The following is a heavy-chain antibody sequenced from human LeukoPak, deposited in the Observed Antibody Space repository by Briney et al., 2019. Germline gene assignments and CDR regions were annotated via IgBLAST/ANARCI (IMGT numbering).Heavy chain of an antibody. J-gene: IGHJ6*03. CDR2: MNANSGNT. Sequence: ASVKVSCTASGYSFTSYDIDWVRQAAGQGLEWMGWMNANSGNTGYAQKFQGRVTLTRDTSTSTAYMELTGLRSEDTAVYYCARANYGSGSYHPYYYYMDVWGKGTRSPSP. D-gene: IGHD3-10*01. CDR1: GYSFTSYD. V-gene: IGHV1-8*01. CDR3: ARANYGSGSYHPYYYYMDV.